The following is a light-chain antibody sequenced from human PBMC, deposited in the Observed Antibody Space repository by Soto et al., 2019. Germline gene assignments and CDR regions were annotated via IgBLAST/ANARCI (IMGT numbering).Light chain of an antibody. CDR1: RPISTY. CDR2: AAS. Sequence: AIRMTQSPSSISAFTGDRVTITCRTSRPISTYLAWYQQKPGKTPTLLMYAASTLQSGVPSRFSGSGSGTAFPLPISCLQSEDFATYYCQQYYTYPLAFGQGTNIEIK. V-gene: IGKV1-8*01. J-gene: IGKJ1*01. CDR3: QQYYTYPLA.